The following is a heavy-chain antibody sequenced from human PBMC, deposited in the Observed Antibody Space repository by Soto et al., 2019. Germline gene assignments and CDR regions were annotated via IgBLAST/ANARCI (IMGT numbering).Heavy chain of an antibody. V-gene: IGHV4-31*03. Sequence: NPFLTRTFSCCALRRGGYYWSRVRPHPGEGLEGVGDIYYSGSTYYNPSLKSRVTISVDTSKNQFSLKLSSVTAADTAVYYCARVTPTYRYCSGGSCYHGEVNWFDPWGQGTLVTVSS. CDR1: CCALRRGGYY. CDR3: ARVTPTYRYCSGGSCYHGEVNWFDP. J-gene: IGHJ5*02. CDR2: IYYSGST. D-gene: IGHD2-15*01.